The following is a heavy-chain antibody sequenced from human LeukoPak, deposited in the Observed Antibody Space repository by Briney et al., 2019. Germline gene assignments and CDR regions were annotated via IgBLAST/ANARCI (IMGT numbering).Heavy chain of an antibody. V-gene: IGHV3-21*04. CDR2: ISDDGKYI. CDR3: VRDRESYGFISFDY. CDR1: GFTFSRYS. D-gene: IGHD3-16*02. J-gene: IGHJ4*02. Sequence: GGSLRLSCAASGFTFSRYSMNWVRQAPGKGLVWVSSISDDGKYIYYADSVKGRFSISRDNAKSSLYLQMNSLRAEDTALYYCVRDRESYGFISFDYWGQGALVTVSS.